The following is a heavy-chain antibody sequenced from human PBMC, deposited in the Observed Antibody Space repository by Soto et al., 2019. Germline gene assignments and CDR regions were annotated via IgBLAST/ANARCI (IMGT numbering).Heavy chain of an antibody. Sequence: GASVKVSCKASGGTFSGYAISWVRQAPGQGLEWMGGIIPIFGTANYAQKFQGRVTITADESTSTAYMELSSLRSEDTAVYYCAREGPPSIALLPDAFDIWGQGTMVTVSS. V-gene: IGHV1-69*13. CDR1: GGTFSGYA. D-gene: IGHD6-6*01. J-gene: IGHJ3*02. CDR2: IIPIFGTA. CDR3: AREGPPSIALLPDAFDI.